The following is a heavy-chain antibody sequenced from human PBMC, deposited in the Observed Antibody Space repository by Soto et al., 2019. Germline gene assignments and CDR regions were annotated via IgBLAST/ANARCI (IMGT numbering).Heavy chain of an antibody. V-gene: IGHV1-24*01. CDR3: ATSSSWYYYFDY. Sequence: ASVKVSCKVPGYTLTELSMHWVRQAPGKGLEWMGGFDPEDGETIYAQKFQGRVTMTEDTSTDTAYMELSSLRSEDTAVYYCATSSSWYYYFDYWGQGTLVTVSS. J-gene: IGHJ4*02. D-gene: IGHD6-13*01. CDR1: GYTLTELS. CDR2: FDPEDGET.